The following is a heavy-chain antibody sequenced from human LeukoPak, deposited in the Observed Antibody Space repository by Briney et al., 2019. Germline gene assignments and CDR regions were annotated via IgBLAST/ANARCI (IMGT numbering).Heavy chain of an antibody. V-gene: IGHV3-21*01. Sequence: GGSLRLSCAASGFNFNTYTMNWVRQAPGKGLEWVSSISSDSSYIYYADAVHGRFTVSRDNAKYSLYLQMNSLRAEDTAVYYCARVYWGRVDYWGQGTLVTVSS. CDR2: ISSDSSYI. CDR1: GFNFNTYT. J-gene: IGHJ4*02. D-gene: IGHD7-27*01. CDR3: ARVYWGRVDY.